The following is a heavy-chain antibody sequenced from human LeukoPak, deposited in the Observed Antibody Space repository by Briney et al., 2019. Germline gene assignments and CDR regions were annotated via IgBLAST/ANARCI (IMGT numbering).Heavy chain of an antibody. CDR3: PRHNYYDSSGYWPRFDY. D-gene: IGHD3-22*01. CDR1: GGSISSSSYY. V-gene: IGHV4-61*01. CDR2: IYYSGST. J-gene: IGHJ4*02. Sequence: SETLSLTCTVSGGSISSSSYYWSWIRQPPGKGLEWIGNIYYSGSTNYNPSLKSRVTISVDTSKNQFSLKLNSVTAAATAVYYCPRHNYYDSSGYWPRFDYSGQGTLVTVSS.